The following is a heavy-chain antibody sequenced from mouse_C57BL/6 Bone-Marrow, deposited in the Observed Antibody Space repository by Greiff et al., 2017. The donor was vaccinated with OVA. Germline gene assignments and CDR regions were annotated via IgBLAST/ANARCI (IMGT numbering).Heavy chain of an antibody. V-gene: IGHV1-64*01. CDR3: ARGGYGSRFAY. CDR2: IHPNSGST. Sequence: VQLQQPGAELVKPGASVKLSCKASGYTFTSYWMHWVKQRPGQGLEWIGMIHPNSGSTNYNEKFKSKATLTVDKSSSTAYLQLSSLTSEDSAVYYCARGGYGSRFAYWGQGTLVTVSA. CDR1: GYTFTSYW. D-gene: IGHD1-1*01. J-gene: IGHJ3*01.